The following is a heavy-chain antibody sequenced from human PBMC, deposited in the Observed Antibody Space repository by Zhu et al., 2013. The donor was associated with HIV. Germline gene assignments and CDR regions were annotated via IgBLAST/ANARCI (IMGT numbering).Heavy chain of an antibody. CDR2: IIPILGIA. CDR1: GGTFSSYT. D-gene: IGHD3-22*01. J-gene: IGHJ3*02. Sequence: QVQLVQSGAEVKKPGSSVKVSCKASGGTFSSYTISWVRQAPGQGLEWMGRIIPILGIANYAQKFQGRVTITADKSTSTAYMELSSLRSEDTAVYYCASEAYDSSGYLSFGAFDIWGQGTMVTVSS. V-gene: IGHV1-69*02. CDR3: ASEAYDSSGYLSFGAFDI.